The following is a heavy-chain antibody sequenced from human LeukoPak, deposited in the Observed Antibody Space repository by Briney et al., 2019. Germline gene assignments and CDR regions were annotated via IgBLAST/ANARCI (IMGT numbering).Heavy chain of an antibody. J-gene: IGHJ4*02. CDR2: INAGNGNT. CDR3: ASVDMGTGYYFDY. V-gene: IGHV1-3*01. D-gene: IGHD5-12*01. Sequence: TSVKVSCKASGYTFTSYAMHWVRQAPGQRLEWMGWINAGNGNTKYSQKFQGRVTITRDTSASTAYMELSSLRSEDTAVYYCASVDMGTGYYFDYWGQGTLVTVSS. CDR1: GYTFTSYA.